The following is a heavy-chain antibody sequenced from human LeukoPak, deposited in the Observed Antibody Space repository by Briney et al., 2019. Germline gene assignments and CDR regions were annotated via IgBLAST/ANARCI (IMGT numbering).Heavy chain of an antibody. CDR2: VHTSRGT. CDR1: GASISGHY. Sequence: SETLSLTCIVSGASISGHYWSWIRQPAGKEPEWIGRVHTSRGTNYNSSLKSRLTMSVDTSKNQFSLHLASVTAADTAVYYCAKGGESTLPFDYWGQGTLVTVSS. CDR3: AKGGESTLPFDY. D-gene: IGHD3-10*01. V-gene: IGHV4-4*07. J-gene: IGHJ4*02.